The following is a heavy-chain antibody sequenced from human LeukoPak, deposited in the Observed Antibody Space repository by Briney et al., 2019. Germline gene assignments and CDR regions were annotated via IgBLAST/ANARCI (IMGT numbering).Heavy chain of an antibody. CDR2: IYYSGST. CDR3: ARYDGDYFDY. J-gene: IGHJ4*02. V-gene: IGHV4-59*01. D-gene: IGHD3-10*01. Sequence: PSETLSLTCTVSGGSISSYYWSWIRQPPGKGLEWIGYIYYSGSTNYNPSLKSRVTISVDTSKNQFPLKLSSVTAADTAVYYCARYDGDYFDYWGQGTLVTVSS. CDR1: GGSISSYY.